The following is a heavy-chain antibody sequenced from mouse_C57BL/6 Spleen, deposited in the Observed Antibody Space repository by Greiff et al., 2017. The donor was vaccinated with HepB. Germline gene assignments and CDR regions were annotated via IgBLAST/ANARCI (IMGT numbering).Heavy chain of an antibody. Sequence: VQLQQSGPELVKPGASVKIPCKASGYTFTDYNMDWVKQSHGKSLEWIGDINPNNGGTIYNQKFKGKATLTVDKSSSTAYMELRSLTSEDTAVYYCARRLSTMDWYFDVWGTGTTVTVSS. CDR1: GYTFTDYN. CDR3: ARRLSTMDWYFDV. V-gene: IGHV1-18*01. J-gene: IGHJ1*03. D-gene: IGHD2-1*01. CDR2: INPNNGGT.